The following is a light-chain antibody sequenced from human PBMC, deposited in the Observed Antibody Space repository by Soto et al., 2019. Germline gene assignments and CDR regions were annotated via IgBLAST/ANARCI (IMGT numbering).Light chain of an antibody. Sequence: QSVLTQPASVSGSPGRSITISCTGTSSDIGDYNFVSWYQQHPGEAPKVMIYAVSNRTSGVSNRFSGSKSGTTASLTISGLQSEDEADYYCSSYTTSNTGVFGGGTKLTVL. V-gene: IGLV2-14*01. CDR2: AVS. J-gene: IGLJ3*02. CDR3: SSYTTSNTGV. CDR1: SSDIGDYNF.